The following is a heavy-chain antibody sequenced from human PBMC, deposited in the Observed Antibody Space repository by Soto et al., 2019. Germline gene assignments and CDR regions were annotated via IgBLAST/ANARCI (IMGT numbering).Heavy chain of an antibody. D-gene: IGHD2-2*01. CDR3: VRSGPSEVPAAPYYYYYYYMDV. J-gene: IGHJ6*03. CDR1: GGSISSGGYY. Sequence: SETLSLTCTVSGGSISSGGYYWSWIRQHPGKGLEWIGYIYYSGSTYYNPSLKSRVTISVDTSKNQFSLKLSSVTAADTAVYYCVRSGPSEVPAAPYYYYYYYMDVWGKGTTVTVSS. V-gene: IGHV4-31*03. CDR2: IYYSGST.